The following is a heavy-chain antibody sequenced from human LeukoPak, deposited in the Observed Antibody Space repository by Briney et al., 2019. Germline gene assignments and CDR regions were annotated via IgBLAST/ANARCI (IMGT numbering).Heavy chain of an antibody. CDR3: ARDDILTGCYHDY. J-gene: IGHJ4*02. D-gene: IGHD3-9*01. CDR1: GGSFSGYY. Sequence: ETLSLTCAVYGGSFSGYYWSWVRQAPGKGLEWVANIKQDGSEKYYVDSVKGRFTISRDNAKNSLYLQINSLRAEDTAVYYCARDDILTGCYHDYWGQGTLVTVSS. CDR2: IKQDGSEK. V-gene: IGHV3-7*01.